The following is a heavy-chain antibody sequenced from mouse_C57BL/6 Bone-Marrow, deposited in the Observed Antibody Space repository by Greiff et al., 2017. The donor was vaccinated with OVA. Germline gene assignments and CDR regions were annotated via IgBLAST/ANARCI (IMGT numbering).Heavy chain of an antibody. CDR1: GYTFTDYY. CDR3: ASGWLLSFDY. D-gene: IGHD2-3*01. CDR2: INPYNGGT. J-gene: IGHJ2*01. V-gene: IGHV1-19*01. Sequence: VQLQQSGPVLVKPGASVKMSCKASGYTFTDYYMNWVKQSHGKSLEWIGVINPYNGGTSYNQKFKGKATLTVDKSSSTAYMELNSLTSEDSAVYYCASGWLLSFDYWGQGTTLTVSS.